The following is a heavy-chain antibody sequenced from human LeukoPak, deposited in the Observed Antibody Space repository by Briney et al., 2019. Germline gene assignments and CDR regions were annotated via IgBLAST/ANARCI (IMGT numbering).Heavy chain of an antibody. V-gene: IGHV1-18*01. CDR2: ISAYNGNT. D-gene: IGHD3-10*01. J-gene: IGHJ4*02. CDR1: ESTFTSYG. Sequence: ASVKVSYTASESTFTSYGISWVRQAPGQGLEWMGWISAYNGNTNYAQKLQGRVTMTTDTSTSTAYMELRSLRSDDTAVYYCASDLDFDPGLGLGSGSYRYWGQGTLVTVSS. CDR3: ASDLDFDPGLGLGSGSYRY.